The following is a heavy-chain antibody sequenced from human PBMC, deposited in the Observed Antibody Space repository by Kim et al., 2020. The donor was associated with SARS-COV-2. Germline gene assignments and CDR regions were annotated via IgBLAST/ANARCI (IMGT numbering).Heavy chain of an antibody. J-gene: IGHJ5*01. CDR3: ARYGEISTVRGARGWFDS. V-gene: IGHV3-48*03. D-gene: IGHD3-10*01. CDR2: IGATGSPL. Sequence: GGSLRLSCTASGFTFSNYEMNWVRQAPGKGLEWVSYIGATGSPLFYADSVKGRFITSRDNSKNSLYLQMNSLRADDVAMYYCARYGEISTVRGARGWFDSWGQGTLVTVSS. CDR1: GFTFSNYE.